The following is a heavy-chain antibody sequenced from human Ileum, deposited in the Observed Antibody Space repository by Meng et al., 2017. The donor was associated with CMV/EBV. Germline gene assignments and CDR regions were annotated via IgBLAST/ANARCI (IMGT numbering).Heavy chain of an antibody. CDR2: IWYDGSRI. J-gene: IGHJ4*02. CDR3: AKDAVSGYYGSDY. Sequence: GESLKISCAASGFTFSTYAMHWVRQAPGKGLEWGALIWYDGSRIHYGESVKGRFIISRDNSENTVFLQMNSLRGEDTAVYYCAKDAVSGYYGSDYWGQGTLVTVSS. V-gene: IGHV3-33*06. CDR1: GFTFSTYA. D-gene: IGHD3-22*01.